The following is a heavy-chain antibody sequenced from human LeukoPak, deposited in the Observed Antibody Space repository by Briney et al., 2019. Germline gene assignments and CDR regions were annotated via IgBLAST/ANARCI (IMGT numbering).Heavy chain of an antibody. V-gene: IGHV3-23*01. CDR1: GFTLSSYA. Sequence: GGSLRLSCAASGFTLSSYAMSWVRQAPGKGLEWVSAISGSGGSTYYADSVKGRFTISRDNSKNTLYLQMNSLRAEDTAVYYCARDFYSSGWDDGFGIWGQGTMVTVSS. CDR2: ISGSGGST. CDR3: ARDFYSSGWDDGFGI. J-gene: IGHJ3*02. D-gene: IGHD6-19*01.